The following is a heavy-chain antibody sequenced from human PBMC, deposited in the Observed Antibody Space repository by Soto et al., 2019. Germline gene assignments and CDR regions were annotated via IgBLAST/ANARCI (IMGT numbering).Heavy chain of an antibody. CDR3: AHSFLRGYKAWFDP. V-gene: IGHV2-5*02. CDR2: IYWDDDK. J-gene: IGHJ5*02. Sequence: QITLKESGPTRVKPTQTLTLTCTFSGFSLSTSGVGVGWIRQPPGKALEWLALIYWDDDKRYSPSLKTRLTITKDTSKNQVVLTMTNLDPVDTATYYCAHSFLRGYKAWFDPGGQGTLVTVSS. CDR1: GFSLSTSGVG. D-gene: IGHD3-3*01.